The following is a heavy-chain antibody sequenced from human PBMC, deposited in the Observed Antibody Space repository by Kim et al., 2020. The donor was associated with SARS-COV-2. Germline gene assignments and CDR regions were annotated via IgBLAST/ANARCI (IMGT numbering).Heavy chain of an antibody. D-gene: IGHD3-9*01. CDR1: GFTFVNYA. CDR3: ARWDGDTTGYYYHGLDV. Sequence: GPLRLSCAASGFTFVNYAMHWVRQVPGKGLEWVSLISGDGGRTYYAGSVRGRFTISRDNIKNSLYLQMNDLRIEDTALYYCARWDGDTTGYYYHGLDVWGQGTTVAVSS. V-gene: IGHV3-43*02. CDR2: ISGDGGRT. J-gene: IGHJ6*02.